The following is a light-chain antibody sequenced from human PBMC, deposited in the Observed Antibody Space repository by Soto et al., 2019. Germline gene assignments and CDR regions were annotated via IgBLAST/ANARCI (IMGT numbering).Light chain of an antibody. J-gene: IGLJ1*01. Sequence: QSVLTQPASVSGSPGQSIAISCTGTSSDVGSYNLVSWYQQHPGKAPKLMIYEGSKRPSGVSNRFSGSKSGNTASLTISGLQADDEADYYCCSYAGSTTNYVFGTGTKVTVL. CDR3: CSYAGSTTNYV. CDR2: EGS. CDR1: SSDVGSYNL. V-gene: IGLV2-23*01.